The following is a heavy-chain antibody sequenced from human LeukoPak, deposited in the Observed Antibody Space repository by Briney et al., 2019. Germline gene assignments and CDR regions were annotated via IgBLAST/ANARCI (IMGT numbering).Heavy chain of an antibody. CDR2: IYYSGST. V-gene: IGHV4-39*07. D-gene: IGHD2-2*01. CDR1: GGSISSSSYY. CDR3: AREIVPAAMGHFDY. J-gene: IGHJ4*02. Sequence: SETLSLTCTVSGGSISSSSYYWGWIRQPPGTGLEWIGSIYYSGSTYYNPSLKSRVTISVDTSKNQFSLKLSSVTAADTAVYYCAREIVPAAMGHFDYWGQGTLVTVSS.